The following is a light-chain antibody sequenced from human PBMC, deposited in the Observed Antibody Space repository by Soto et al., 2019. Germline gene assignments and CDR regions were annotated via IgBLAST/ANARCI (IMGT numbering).Light chain of an antibody. CDR3: QQRSNWPIT. J-gene: IGKJ5*01. Sequence: EIVLTQSPATLSLSPGEGATLSCRASQSVSSFLAWDQQKPGQAPRLLIYDASNTVTGIPARFSGSGSGTDFTLTISSLEPEDFAVYYCQQRSNWPITFGQGTRLEIK. CDR1: QSVSSF. V-gene: IGKV3-11*01. CDR2: DAS.